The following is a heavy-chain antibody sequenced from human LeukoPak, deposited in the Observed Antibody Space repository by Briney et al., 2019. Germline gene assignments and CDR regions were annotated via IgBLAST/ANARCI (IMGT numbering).Heavy chain of an antibody. J-gene: IGHJ4*02. CDR3: ARGGVVVAATPFDY. CDR2: IYHSGST. Sequence: PSQTLSLTCAVSGGSISSGGYSWSWIRQPPGKGLEWIGYIYHSGSTYYNPSLKSRVTISVDRSKNQFSPKLSSVTAADTAVYYCARGGVVVAATPFDYWGQGTLVTVSS. D-gene: IGHD2-15*01. V-gene: IGHV4-30-2*01. CDR1: GGSISSGGYS.